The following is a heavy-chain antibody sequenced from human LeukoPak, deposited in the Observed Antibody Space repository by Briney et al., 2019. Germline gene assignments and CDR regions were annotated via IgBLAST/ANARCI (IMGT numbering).Heavy chain of an antibody. Sequence: ASVKVSCKASGYTFTSYGISWVRQAPGQGLEWMGWISAYNGNTNYAQKLQGRVTMTTDTSTSTAYMELRSLRSDDTAVYYCARVAITMVRGVVGYYYYMDVWGKGTTVTVSS. J-gene: IGHJ6*03. CDR1: GYTFTSYG. CDR2: ISAYNGNT. CDR3: ARVAITMVRGVVGYYYYMDV. D-gene: IGHD3-10*01. V-gene: IGHV1-18*01.